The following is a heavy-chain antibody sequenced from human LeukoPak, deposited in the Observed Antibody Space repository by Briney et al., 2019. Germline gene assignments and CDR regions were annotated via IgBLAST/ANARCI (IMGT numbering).Heavy chain of an antibody. Sequence: PSETLSLTCTVSGGSISSHYWTWIRQPPGKGLEWIGYIYNTGSTNYNPSLKSRVTISPDTSKNQFSLKLTSVTAADTAIYFCARDDYGVFDAFDVWGQGTVVTVSS. V-gene: IGHV4-59*08. D-gene: IGHD3-16*01. CDR3: ARDDYGVFDAFDV. CDR2: IYNTGST. CDR1: GGSISSHY. J-gene: IGHJ3*01.